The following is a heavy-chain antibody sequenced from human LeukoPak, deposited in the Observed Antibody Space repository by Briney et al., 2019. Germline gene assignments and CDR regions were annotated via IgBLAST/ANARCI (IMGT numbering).Heavy chain of an antibody. V-gene: IGHV3-23*01. J-gene: IGHJ4*02. CDR2: INGGGGST. CDR1: GFAFSSSA. Sequence: GGSLRLSCAASGFAFSSSAMSWVRQAPGKGLEWVLAINGGGGSTYYADSVKGRFTISRDNSKNTLYLQMNSLRAEDTAVYYCAKAPGGIVGYWGQGTLVTVSS. CDR3: AKAPGGIVGY. D-gene: IGHD3-16*01.